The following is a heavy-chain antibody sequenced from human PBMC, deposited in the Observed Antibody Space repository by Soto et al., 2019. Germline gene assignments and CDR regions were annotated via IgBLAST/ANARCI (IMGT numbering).Heavy chain of an antibody. CDR3: ARDVVVPAAIPWFDP. J-gene: IGHJ5*02. Sequence: SLEVSCRAFGGNFSSYAISWVRQDPGQGREWLVGIIPIVGAANYAQKFQGRVTITADESTSTAYMELSSLRSEDTAVYSCARDVVVPAAIPWFDPWGQGTLVTVSS. V-gene: IGHV1-69*13. D-gene: IGHD2-2*01. CDR2: IIPIVGAA. CDR1: GGNFSSYA.